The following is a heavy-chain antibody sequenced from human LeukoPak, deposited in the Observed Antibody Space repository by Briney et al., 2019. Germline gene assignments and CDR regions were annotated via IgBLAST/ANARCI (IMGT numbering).Heavy chain of an antibody. D-gene: IGHD6-19*01. J-gene: IGHJ4*02. Sequence: GTLSLTCGVSGGSIDSTNYWSWVRQAPGKGLEWVSSISSSSSYKYYADSVKGRFTISRDNAKNSLYLQMNSLRAEDTAVYYCARAVGSGWYDYWGQGTRVTVSS. CDR2: ISSSSSYK. CDR3: ARAVGSGWYDY. V-gene: IGHV3-21*06. CDR1: GGSIDSTNY.